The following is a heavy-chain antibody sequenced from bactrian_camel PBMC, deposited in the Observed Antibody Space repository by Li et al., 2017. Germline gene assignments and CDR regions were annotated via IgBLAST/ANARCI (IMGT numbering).Heavy chain of an antibody. Sequence: HVQLVESGGGLVQPGGSLRLSCAASGFTFKSFWMYWVRQAPGKGLEWVSNIKPGSGTNYYADSVKGRFTISRDNAKNTVYLQMDSLKPEDTAVYYCVRDRTSGDYGGSWSADFGYWGQGTQVTVS. J-gene: IGHJ6*01. D-gene: IGHD2*01. CDR1: GFTFKSFW. CDR3: VRDRTSGDYGGSWSADFGY. CDR2: IKPGSGTN. V-gene: IGHV3S1*01.